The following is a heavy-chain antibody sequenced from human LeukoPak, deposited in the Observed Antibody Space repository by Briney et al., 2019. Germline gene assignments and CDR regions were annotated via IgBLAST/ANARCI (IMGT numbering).Heavy chain of an antibody. J-gene: IGHJ6*02. CDR2: ISGSGGST. CDR3: ANLITIFYGMDV. V-gene: IGHV3-23*01. CDR1: GFTFSSYA. Sequence: GGSLRLSCAASGFTFSSYAMSWVRQAPGKGLEWVSAISGSGGSTYYADSVKGRFTISRDNSKNTLYLQMNSLRAEDTAVYYCANLITIFYGMDVWGQGTTVTVSS. D-gene: IGHD3-9*01.